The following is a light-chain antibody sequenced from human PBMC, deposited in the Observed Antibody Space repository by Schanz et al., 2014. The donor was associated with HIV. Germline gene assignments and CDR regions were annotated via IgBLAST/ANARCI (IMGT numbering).Light chain of an antibody. CDR3: SSYAGNNNVI. Sequence: QSVLTQPPSASGSPGQSVTISCTGTSSDVGGYKYVSWYQQHPGKAPKLMIYEVNKRPSGVPDRFSGSKSGNTASLTVSGLQAEDEADYYCSSYAGNNNVIFGGGTKLTVL. J-gene: IGLJ2*01. CDR1: SSDVGGYKY. CDR2: EVN. V-gene: IGLV2-8*01.